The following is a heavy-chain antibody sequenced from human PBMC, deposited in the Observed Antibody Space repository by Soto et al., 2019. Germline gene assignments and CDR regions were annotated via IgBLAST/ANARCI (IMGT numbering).Heavy chain of an antibody. CDR3: ARHGDFWSGSPAHNWLHX. V-gene: IGHV4-39*01. CDR1: GGSIISITYY. Sequence: DTLSLTCTVSGGSIISITYYWGWIRQPPGKGLELIGSTYYSGSANYNPSLKSRVTISVDTSKNQFSLKLSSVTAADTAGYYCARHGDFWSGSPAHNWLHXLGQATRRTVSX. D-gene: IGHD3-3*01. CDR2: TYYSGSA. J-gene: IGHJ5*02.